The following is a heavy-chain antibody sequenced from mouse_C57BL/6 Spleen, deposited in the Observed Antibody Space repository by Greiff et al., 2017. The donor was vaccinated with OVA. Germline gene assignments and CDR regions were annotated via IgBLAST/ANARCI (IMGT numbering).Heavy chain of an antibody. D-gene: IGHD2-4*01. V-gene: IGHV14-3*01. J-gene: IGHJ1*03. CDR1: GFNIKNTY. CDR3: ADGSYDYDWYFDV. Sequence: EVQLVESVAELVRPGASVKLSCTASGFNIKNTYMHWVKQRPEQGLEWIGRIDPANGNTKYAPKFQGKATITADTSSNTAYLQLSSLTSEDTAIYYCADGSYDYDWYFDVWGTGTTVTVSS. CDR2: IDPANGNT.